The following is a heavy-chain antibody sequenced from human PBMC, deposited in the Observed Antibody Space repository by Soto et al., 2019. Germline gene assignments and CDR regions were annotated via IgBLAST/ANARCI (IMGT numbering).Heavy chain of an antibody. V-gene: IGHV3-15*07. Sequence: EVQLVESGGGLVKPGGSLRLSCAASGFTFSNAWMNWVRQAPGKGLEWVGRIKSKTDGGTTDYAAPVKGRFTISRDDSKNTLYLQMNSLKTEDTAVYYCTSRRGYYDSSGRNDYWGQGNLVTVSS. J-gene: IGHJ4*02. D-gene: IGHD3-22*01. CDR3: TSRRGYYDSSGRNDY. CDR1: GFTFSNAW. CDR2: IKSKTDGGTT.